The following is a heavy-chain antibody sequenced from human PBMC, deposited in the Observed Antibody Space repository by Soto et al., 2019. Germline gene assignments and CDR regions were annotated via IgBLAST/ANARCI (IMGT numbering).Heavy chain of an antibody. J-gene: IGHJ5*02. Sequence: ASVKVSCKASGYTFTSYYMHWVRQAPGQGLEWMGIINPSGGSTSYAQKFQGRVTMTRDTSTSTAYMELSSLRSEDTAVYYCARDRAYCGGDCYWWFDPWGQGTLVTVSS. CDR3: ARDRAYCGGDCYWWFDP. V-gene: IGHV1-46*01. D-gene: IGHD2-21*02. CDR1: GYTFTSYY. CDR2: INPSGGST.